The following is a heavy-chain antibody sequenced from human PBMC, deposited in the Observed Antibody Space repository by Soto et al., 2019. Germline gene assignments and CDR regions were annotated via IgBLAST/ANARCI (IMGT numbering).Heavy chain of an antibody. D-gene: IGHD6-19*01. CDR3: ARQVAVAPPEFPTDPYYFDY. V-gene: IGHV4-39*01. J-gene: IGHJ4*02. CDR2: IYYSGST. CDR1: GGSISSSSYY. Sequence: QLQLQESGPGLVKPSETLSLTCTVSGGSISSSSYYWGWIRQPPGKGLEWIGSIYYSGSTYYNPSLKSRVTLSVDTSKNQFSLKLSSVTAADTAVYYCARQVAVAPPEFPTDPYYFDYWGQGTLVTVSS.